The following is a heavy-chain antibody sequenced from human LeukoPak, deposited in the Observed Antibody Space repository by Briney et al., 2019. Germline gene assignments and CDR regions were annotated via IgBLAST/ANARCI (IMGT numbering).Heavy chain of an antibody. J-gene: IGHJ3*02. Sequence: GGSLRLSCAAPGFTFSSYAMSWVRQAPGKGLEWVSAISGSGGSTYYADSVKGRFAISRDNSKNTLYLQMNSLRAEDTAVYYCAKGSAIVVVNDAFDIWGQGTMVTVSS. V-gene: IGHV3-23*01. CDR1: GFTFSSYA. CDR3: AKGSAIVVVNDAFDI. D-gene: IGHD3-22*01. CDR2: ISGSGGST.